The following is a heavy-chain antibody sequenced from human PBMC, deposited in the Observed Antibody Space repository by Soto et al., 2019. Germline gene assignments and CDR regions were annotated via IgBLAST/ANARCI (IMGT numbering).Heavy chain of an antibody. J-gene: IGHJ3*02. D-gene: IGHD3-10*01. CDR2: IWYDGSYK. Sequence: QVQLVESGGGVVQPGRSLRLSCAASGFTFSSFGMHWVRQAPGKGLEWVAVIWYDGSYKYYADSVKGRFTISSDNSKNTLYLQMNSLRAEDTAVYYCEREQGDYHALDIWGQGTMVTVSS. CDR3: EREQGDYHALDI. CDR1: GFTFSSFG. V-gene: IGHV3-33*01.